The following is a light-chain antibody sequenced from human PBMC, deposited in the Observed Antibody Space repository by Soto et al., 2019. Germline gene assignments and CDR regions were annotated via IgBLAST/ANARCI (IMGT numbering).Light chain of an antibody. Sequence: QSVLTQPPSVSAAPGQKVTISCSGSSSNIGNNLVSWYQHLPGTAPKLLIYDNDKRPSGIPDRFSGSKSGTLATLGITGLQTGDEADYYCGTWDSSLGAGVLGGGTKLTVL. J-gene: IGLJ2*01. CDR2: DND. CDR3: GTWDSSLGAGV. CDR1: SSNIGNNL. V-gene: IGLV1-51*01.